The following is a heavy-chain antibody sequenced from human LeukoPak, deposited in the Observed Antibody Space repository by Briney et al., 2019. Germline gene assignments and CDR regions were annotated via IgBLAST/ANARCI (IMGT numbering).Heavy chain of an antibody. V-gene: IGHV3-11*04. D-gene: IGHD3-10*01. CDR3: ARDATMVRGVKENDAFDI. CDR1: GFTFSDYY. J-gene: IGHJ3*02. CDR2: ISSSGSTI. Sequence: GGSLRLSCAASGFTFSDYYMSWIRQAPGKGLEWVSYISSSGSTIYYADSVKGRFTISRDNAKNSLYLQMNSLRAEDTAVYYCARDATMVRGVKENDAFDIWGQGTMVTVSS.